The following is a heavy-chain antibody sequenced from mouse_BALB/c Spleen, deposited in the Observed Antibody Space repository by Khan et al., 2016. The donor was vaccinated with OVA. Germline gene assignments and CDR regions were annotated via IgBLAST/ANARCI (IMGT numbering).Heavy chain of an antibody. Sequence: VQLQESGAELMKPGASVKISCKATGYTFSSYWIEWIKQRPGHGLEWIGEIFPGSGNTNYNQKFTGKATFTSDTSSNTAYMQLSSLPSEDSAVLYGARRARFAYWGQGTLVTVSA. CDR1: GYTFSSYW. V-gene: IGHV1-9*01. J-gene: IGHJ3*01. CDR3: ARRARFAY. CDR2: IFPGSGNT. D-gene: IGHD3-3*01.